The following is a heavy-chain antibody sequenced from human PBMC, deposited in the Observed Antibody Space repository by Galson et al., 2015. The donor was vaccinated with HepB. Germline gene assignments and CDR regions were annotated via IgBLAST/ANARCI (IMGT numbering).Heavy chain of an antibody. CDR3: AKGFRYTAMVNYFDY. Sequence: LRLSCAASGFTFSSYAMHWVRQAPGKGLEWVAVISYDGSYKYYADSVKGRFTISRDNSKNTLYLQMDSLRAEDTAVYYCAKGFRYTAMVNYFDYWGQGTLVTVSS. V-gene: IGHV3-30*18. J-gene: IGHJ4*02. D-gene: IGHD5-18*01. CDR1: GFTFSSYA. CDR2: ISYDGSYK.